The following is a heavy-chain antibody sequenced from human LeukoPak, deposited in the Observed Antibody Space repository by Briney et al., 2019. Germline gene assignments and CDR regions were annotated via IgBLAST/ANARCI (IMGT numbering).Heavy chain of an antibody. CDR3: ARHGYDILTGLMTGAFDI. D-gene: IGHD3-9*01. Sequence: SETLSLTCTVSGGSISGFYWSWIRQPPGKGLEWIGYICYSGSTNYNPSLKSRVTISVDTSKNQFSLKLSSVTAADTAVYYCARHGYDILTGLMTGAFDIWGQGTMVTVSS. V-gene: IGHV4-59*08. J-gene: IGHJ3*02. CDR2: ICYSGST. CDR1: GGSISGFY.